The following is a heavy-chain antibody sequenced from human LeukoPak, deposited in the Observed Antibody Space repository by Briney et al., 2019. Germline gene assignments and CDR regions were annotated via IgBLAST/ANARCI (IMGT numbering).Heavy chain of an antibody. V-gene: IGHV4-34*01. J-gene: IGHJ4*02. CDR1: GGSFSGYY. Sequence: SETLSLTCAVYGGSFSGYYWSWIRQPPGKGLEWVGEINHSGSTNYNPSLKSRVTISVDTSKNQFSLKLSSVTAEDTAVYYCATGSGAGYWGEGTAVTVSS. CDR3: ATGSGAGY. D-gene: IGHD2-15*01. CDR2: INHSGST.